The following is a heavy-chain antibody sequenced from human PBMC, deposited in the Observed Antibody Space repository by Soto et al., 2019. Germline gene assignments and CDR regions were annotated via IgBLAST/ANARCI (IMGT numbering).Heavy chain of an antibody. Sequence: VGSLRLSGAASGFTFSGSAMHWVRQASGKGLEWVGRIRSKANSYATAYAASVKGRFTISRDDSKNTAYLQMNSLKTEDTAVYYCTRLAARWDYYYYYGMDVWGQGTTVTVSS. V-gene: IGHV3-73*01. CDR1: GFTFSGSA. J-gene: IGHJ6*02. CDR3: TRLAARWDYYYYYGMDV. D-gene: IGHD1-26*01. CDR2: IRSKANSYAT.